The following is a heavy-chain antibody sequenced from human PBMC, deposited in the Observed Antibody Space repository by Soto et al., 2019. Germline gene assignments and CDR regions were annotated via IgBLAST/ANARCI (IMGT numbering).Heavy chain of an antibody. CDR3: ARAMAVPPAMRGDYYYYGMDV. V-gene: IGHV4-59*08. J-gene: IGHJ6*02. Sequence: SETLSLTCTVSGGSISSYYWSWIRQPPGKGLEWIGYIYYSGSTNYNPSLKSRVTISVDTSKNQFSLKLSSVTAADTAVYYCARAMAVPPAMRGDYYYYGMDVWGQGTTVTVS. CDR1: GGSISSYY. D-gene: IGHD2-2*01. CDR2: IYYSGST.